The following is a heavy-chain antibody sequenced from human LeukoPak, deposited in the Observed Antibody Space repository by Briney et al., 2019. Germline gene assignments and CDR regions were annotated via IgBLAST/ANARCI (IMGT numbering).Heavy chain of an antibody. V-gene: IGHV3-20*04. CDR1: GFAFDEHG. CDR3: ARAPITSPFYFDC. J-gene: IGHJ4*02. CDR2: INWSGGST. D-gene: IGHD2-2*01. Sequence: RAGGSLRLSCTASGFAFDEHGMSWVRQVPGKGLERVSGINWSGGSTGYADPLRGRFTISRDNAKNSLYLQMDSLRAEDTALYYCARAPITSPFYFDCWGQGTLVTVSS.